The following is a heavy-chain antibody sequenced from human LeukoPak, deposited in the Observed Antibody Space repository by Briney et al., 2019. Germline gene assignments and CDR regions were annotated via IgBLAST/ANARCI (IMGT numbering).Heavy chain of an antibody. CDR1: GASISSASDY. CDR2: IYYGGST. D-gene: IGHD2/OR15-2a*01. V-gene: IGHV4-39*07. J-gene: IGHJ4*02. Sequence: PSETLSLTCAVSGASISSASDYWGWIRQPPGKGLEWLGSIYYGGSTYDNPSLRGRATISVDTSKNQFSLRLTSVTAADTAIYYCARVPLWRLTPFDFWGQGTLATVSS. CDR3: ARVPLWRLTPFDF.